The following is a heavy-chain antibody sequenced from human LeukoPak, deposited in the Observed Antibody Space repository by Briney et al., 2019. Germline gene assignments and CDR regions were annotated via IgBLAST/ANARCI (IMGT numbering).Heavy chain of an antibody. Sequence: GRSLRLSCAASGFTFRSYEMNWVRQAPGKGLEWIAYLSSSGSAFSYADSVKGRFTIARDNAKNSVYLEMNSLRADDTAVYYCARSARLMKGVVEVTALDDWGQGTLVTVSS. D-gene: IGHD3-3*01. CDR1: GFTFRSYE. CDR3: ARSARLMKGVVEVTALDD. CDR2: LSSSGSAF. J-gene: IGHJ4*02. V-gene: IGHV3-48*03.